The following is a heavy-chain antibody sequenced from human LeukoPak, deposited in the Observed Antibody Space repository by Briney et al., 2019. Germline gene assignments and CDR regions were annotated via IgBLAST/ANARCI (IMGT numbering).Heavy chain of an antibody. CDR1: GGSFSGYY. J-gene: IGHJ1*01. Sequence: PSETLSLTCAVYGGSFSGYYWSWIRQPPGKGLEWLGEINHSGSTNYNPSLKSRVTISVDTSKNQFSLKLSSVTAADTAVYYCARAAPEHYYDSSGYKEGIQHWGQGTLVTVSS. CDR2: INHSGST. D-gene: IGHD3-22*01. V-gene: IGHV4-34*01. CDR3: ARAAPEHYYDSSGYKEGIQH.